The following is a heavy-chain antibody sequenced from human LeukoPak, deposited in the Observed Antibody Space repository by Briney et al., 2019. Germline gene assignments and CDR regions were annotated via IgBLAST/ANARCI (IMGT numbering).Heavy chain of an antibody. V-gene: IGHV4-34*01. CDR1: GGSFSGYY. J-gene: IGHJ4*02. CDR2: INHSGST. CDR3: ARGRYDSSGYYYTPNTFDY. D-gene: IGHD3-22*01. Sequence: SETLSLTCAVYGGSFSGYYWSWIRQPPGKGLEWIGEINHSGSTNYHPSLKSRVTISVDTSKNQFSLKLSSVTAADTAVYYCARGRYDSSGYYYTPNTFDYWGQGTLVTVSS.